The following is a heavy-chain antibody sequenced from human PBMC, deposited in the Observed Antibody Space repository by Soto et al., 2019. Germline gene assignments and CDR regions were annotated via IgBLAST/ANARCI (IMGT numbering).Heavy chain of an antibody. V-gene: IGHV4-4*07. J-gene: IGHJ6*02. CDR2: IDTSGST. CDR3: AREWGLLPYYVMNV. D-gene: IGHD7-27*01. Sequence: QGHLQESGPGLVRPSETLSLTCSVSGGSISTYYCNWIRQPAGKGLEWIGRIDTSGSTNYNPSLQSRVTISVDTSKNDFSLNLSSVTAADTAVYFCAREWGLLPYYVMNVWGHGTAVTVSS. CDR1: GGSISTYY.